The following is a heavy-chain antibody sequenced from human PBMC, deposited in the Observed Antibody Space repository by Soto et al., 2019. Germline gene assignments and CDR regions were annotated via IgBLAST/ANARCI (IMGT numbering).Heavy chain of an antibody. CDR2: ISSSGDTK. Sequence: GGSLRLSWAASGCTFSSYDVNWVRQAPGKGLEWLSYISSSGDTKNYVDSLKGRFAISRDNPKNSLYLQMNSLRADDTAVYYCARDPLSYGDYAQTYWYFDLWGRGTRVTVSS. V-gene: IGHV3-48*03. CDR3: ARDPLSYGDYAQTYWYFDL. D-gene: IGHD4-17*01. J-gene: IGHJ2*01. CDR1: GCTFSSYD.